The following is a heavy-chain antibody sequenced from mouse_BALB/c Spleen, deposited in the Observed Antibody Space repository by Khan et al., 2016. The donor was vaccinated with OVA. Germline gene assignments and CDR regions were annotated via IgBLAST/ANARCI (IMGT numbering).Heavy chain of an antibody. V-gene: IGHV1-20*02. J-gene: IGHJ2*01. D-gene: IGHD2-3*01. CDR3: GRGDGYYGYYFDY. CDR1: GYSFTGYF. CDR2: INPYNGDT. Sequence: EVQLQESGPELVKPGASVKISCKASGYSFTGYFMNWVKQSHGKSLEWIGRINPYNGDTFYNQKFKGKATLTVDKSSSTAHMELLSLASEDSAVXYCGRGDGYYGYYFDYWGQGTTLTVSS.